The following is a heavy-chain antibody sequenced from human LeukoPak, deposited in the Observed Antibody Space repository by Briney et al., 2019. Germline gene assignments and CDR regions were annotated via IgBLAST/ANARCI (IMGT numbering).Heavy chain of an antibody. D-gene: IGHD4-17*01. CDR1: GFTPGDFA. J-gene: IGHJ4*02. CDR2: IRSKVYGGTT. Sequence: SLRLSCTVSGFTPGDFAMSWARPAAGKGREWVGFIRSKVYGGTTEYAASVKGRFTISRDDSKSIAYLQMNSLKTEDTAVYCCTRDPTVTTLDYWGQEPLVTVSS. V-gene: IGHV3-49*04. CDR3: TRDPTVTTLDY.